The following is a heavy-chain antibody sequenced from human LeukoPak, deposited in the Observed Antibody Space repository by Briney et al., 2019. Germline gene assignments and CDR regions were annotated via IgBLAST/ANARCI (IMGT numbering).Heavy chain of an antibody. J-gene: IGHJ5*02. CDR2: ISVGGGNT. D-gene: IGHD1-14*01. CDR3: ARININHILIDWFDP. CDR1: RFTFDDYT. V-gene: IGHV3-23*01. Sequence: RSGGSLRLSCAASRFTFDDYTMHWVRHAPGKGLEWVSAISVGGGNTYYADSVKGRFTISGDTSKNTLYLQMNSLRAEDTAVYYCARININHILIDWFDPWGQGTLVTVSS.